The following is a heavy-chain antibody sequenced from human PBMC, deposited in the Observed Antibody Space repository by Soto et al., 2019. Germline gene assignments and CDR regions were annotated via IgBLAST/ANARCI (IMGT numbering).Heavy chain of an antibody. CDR2: ISYDGTNT. V-gene: IGHV3-30*03. CDR3: ARAREWELPTDY. J-gene: IGHJ4*02. CDR1: GFTFSNYV. Sequence: QVQLVESGGGVVQPGRSLRLSCAASGFTFSNYVMKWVRQAPGKGLEWVGVISYDGTNTKYADSVKGRFTISRHNSKNTLYLQMNSLRSEDTAVYYCARAREWELPTDYWGQGTLVTVSS. D-gene: IGHD1-26*01.